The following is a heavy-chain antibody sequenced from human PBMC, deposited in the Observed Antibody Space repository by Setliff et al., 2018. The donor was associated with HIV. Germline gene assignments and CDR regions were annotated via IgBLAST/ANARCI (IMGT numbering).Heavy chain of an antibody. D-gene: IGHD6-13*01. V-gene: IGHV4-30-4*01. CDR1: GDSINSGDYY. CDR3: ARADSSSWFFATFDI. Sequence: PSETLSLTCTVSGDSINSGDYYWSWIRQPPGKGLEWIGYIYHSGSTYYNPSLNSRVAFSVDTSKNQFSLKLYSVTVADTAFYYCARADSSSWFFATFDIWGQGTMVTVSS. CDR2: IYHSGST. J-gene: IGHJ3*02.